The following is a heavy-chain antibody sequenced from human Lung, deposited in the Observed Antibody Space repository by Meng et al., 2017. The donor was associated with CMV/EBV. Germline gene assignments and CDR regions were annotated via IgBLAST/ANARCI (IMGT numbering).Heavy chain of an antibody. CDR1: GFTFSSYE. CDR3: ARNGQYYDFWSGYYKISHYYYYYGMDV. J-gene: IGHJ6*02. D-gene: IGHD3-3*01. V-gene: IGHV3-48*03. CDR2: ISSSGSTI. Sequence: GGSXRLXCAASGFTFSSYEMNWVRQAPGKGLEWVSYISSSGSTIYYADSVKGRFTISRDNAKNSLYLQMNSLRAEDTAVYYCARNGQYYDFWSGYYKISHYYYYYGMDVWGQGTXVTGSS.